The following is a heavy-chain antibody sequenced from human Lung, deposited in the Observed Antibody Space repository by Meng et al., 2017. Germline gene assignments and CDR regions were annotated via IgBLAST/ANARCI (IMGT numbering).Heavy chain of an antibody. CDR1: GWSFSDYY. J-gene: IGHJ4*02. Sequence: QFQLQEWGAGLLKPSETLSLPCVVFGWSFSDYYWSWIRQPPGKGLEWIGEINHSGSTNYNPSLESRATISVDTSQNNLSLKLSSVTAADSAVYYCARGPTTMAHDFDYWGQGTLVTVSS. D-gene: IGHD4-11*01. V-gene: IGHV4-34*01. CDR3: ARGPTTMAHDFDY. CDR2: INHSGST.